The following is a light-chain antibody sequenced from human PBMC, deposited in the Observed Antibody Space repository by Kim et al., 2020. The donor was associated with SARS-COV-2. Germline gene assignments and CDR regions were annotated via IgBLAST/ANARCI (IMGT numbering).Light chain of an antibody. CDR2: RNN. Sequence: QTATQHCTGNSNTVGSEGAAWLQNHQGHPPKLLSHRNNNRPPGISERFSASRSGDTASLTITGLQPDDEADYYCSAWDTSLSAWVFGGGTQLTVL. CDR1: SNTVGSEG. J-gene: IGLJ3*02. V-gene: IGLV10-54*04. CDR3: SAWDTSLSAWV.